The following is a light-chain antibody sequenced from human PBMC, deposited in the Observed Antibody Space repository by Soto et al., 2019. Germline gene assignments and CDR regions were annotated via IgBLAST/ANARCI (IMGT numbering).Light chain of an antibody. CDR2: QDT. J-gene: IGLJ1*01. Sequence: SYELTQPPSVSVSPGQTASITCSGDKLGDKYACWYQQKPGQSPVLVIYQDTKRPSGIPERFSGSKSGNTATLTISGTQAVDEAEDYGQAWYINTEYVFGTGHKVTVL. CDR3: QAWYINTEYV. V-gene: IGLV3-1*01. CDR1: KLGDKY.